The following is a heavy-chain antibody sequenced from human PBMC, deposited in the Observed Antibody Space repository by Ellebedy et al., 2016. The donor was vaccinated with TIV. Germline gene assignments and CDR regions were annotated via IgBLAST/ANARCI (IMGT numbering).Heavy chain of an antibody. J-gene: IGHJ6*03. D-gene: IGHD5-12*01. CDR1: GFAFRDYA. V-gene: IGHV3-23*02. CDR2: ISGSGSAGNT. Sequence: GGSLRLXXTASGFAFRDYAMSWVRLTPGKRLEWVAGISGSGSAGNTYYGQPVKGRFTISRDNSKNTVYLQMDSLRVGDTAVYYCAFNGGYDSKDIYYYYMDVWGNGTTVTVSS. CDR3: AFNGGYDSKDIYYYYMDV.